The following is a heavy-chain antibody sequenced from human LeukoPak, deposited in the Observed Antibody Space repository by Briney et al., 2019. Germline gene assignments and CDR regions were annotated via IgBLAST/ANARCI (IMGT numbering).Heavy chain of an antibody. CDR2: ISGNGGRT. CDR3: AKVGYYDTSGTEGEVDY. V-gene: IGHV3-23*01. CDR1: GFTFSDYA. D-gene: IGHD3-22*01. Sequence: GGSLKLSCVASGFTFSDYAMSWVRQAPGKGLEWVSGISGNGGRTYYADSVKGRFTLSRDNSKNTLYLQMNSLRAEDTAVYYCAKVGYYDTSGTEGEVDYWGQGTLVTVSS. J-gene: IGHJ4*02.